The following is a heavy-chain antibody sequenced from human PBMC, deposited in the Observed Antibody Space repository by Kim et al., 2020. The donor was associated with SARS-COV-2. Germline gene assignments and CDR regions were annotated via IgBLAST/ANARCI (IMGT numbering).Heavy chain of an antibody. D-gene: IGHD3-10*01. Sequence: SETLSLTCAVYGGSFSGYYWSWIRQPPGKGREWIGEINHSGRTNYNPSLKSRVTISVDTSKNQFSLKLTSVTAADAALYFCARRLSNTSGWGSHYCDLWG. CDR3: ARRLSNTSGWGSHYCDL. CDR2: INHSGRT. CDR1: GGSFSGYY. J-gene: IGHJ2*01. V-gene: IGHV4-34*01.